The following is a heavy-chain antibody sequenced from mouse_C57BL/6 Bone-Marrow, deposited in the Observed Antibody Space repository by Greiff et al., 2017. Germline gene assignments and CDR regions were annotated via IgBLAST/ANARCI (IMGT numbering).Heavy chain of an antibody. CDR1: GYTFTDYE. Sequence: QVQLQQSGAELVRPGASVTLSCKASGYTFTDYEMHWVKQTPVHGLEWIGAIDPATGGPTSNPKFKGKATLTADKSSSTAYMVLRSRTSEDSTVYYCTGRFAYWGQGTLVTVSA. CDR2: IDPATGGP. CDR3: TGRFAY. J-gene: IGHJ3*01. V-gene: IGHV1-15*01.